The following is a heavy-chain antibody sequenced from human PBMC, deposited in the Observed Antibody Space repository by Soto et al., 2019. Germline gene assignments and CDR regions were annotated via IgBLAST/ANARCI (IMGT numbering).Heavy chain of an antibody. CDR1: GFTFSTYH. Sequence: EVQLVESGGGLVMPGGSLRLSCAASGFTFSTYHMNWVRQAPGKGLEWVSSINPSSSHIYYADSVKGRFTISRDNSKNSLYLQMNSLRTEDAAVYYCARVYCGGGGCYLRRDAVDVWGQGTMVTVSS. J-gene: IGHJ3*01. V-gene: IGHV3-21*01. CDR2: INPSSSHI. CDR3: ARVYCGGGGCYLRRDAVDV. D-gene: IGHD2-15*01.